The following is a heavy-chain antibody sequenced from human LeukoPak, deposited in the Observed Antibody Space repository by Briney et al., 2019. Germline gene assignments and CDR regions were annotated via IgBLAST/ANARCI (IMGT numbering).Heavy chain of an antibody. D-gene: IGHD2-2*01. Sequence: GGSLRLSCAASGFTFSNYGMHWVRQAPGKGLEWVAVIAYDGSNKYYADSVKGRFTISRDNSKNTLYLQMNTLRAEDTAVFYCAKDMGYCSSTSCPLFDYWGQGTLVTVSS. CDR2: IAYDGSNK. J-gene: IGHJ4*02. V-gene: IGHV3-30*18. CDR3: AKDMGYCSSTSCPLFDY. CDR1: GFTFSNYG.